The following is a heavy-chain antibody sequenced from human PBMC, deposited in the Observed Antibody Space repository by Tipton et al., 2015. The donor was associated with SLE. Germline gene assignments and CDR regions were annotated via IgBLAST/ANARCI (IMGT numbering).Heavy chain of an antibody. D-gene: IGHD6-13*01. CDR1: GGSIRSHY. V-gene: IGHV4-59*11. CDR2: MYHSGST. Sequence: TLSLTCTVSGGSIRSHYWSWIRQPPGKGLEWLGYMYHSGSTKYNPSLKSRVTISLDTSKNQVSLKLTSVTAADTAVYYCARGWYSRNWEWWFDPWGQGTLVTVSS. J-gene: IGHJ5*02. CDR3: ARGWYSRNWEWWFDP.